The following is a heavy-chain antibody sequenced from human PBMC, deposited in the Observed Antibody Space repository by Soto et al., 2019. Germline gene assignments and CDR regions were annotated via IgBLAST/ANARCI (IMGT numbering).Heavy chain of an antibody. Sequence: KTGGSLRLSCTASGFTFGDCDMSWFRQAPGKGLEWVGFIRSKAYGGTTEYAASVKGRFTISRDDSKSIAYLQMNSLKTEDTAVYYCTRDPWGDSSGYSDYWGQGTLVTVSS. CDR3: TRDPWGDSSGYSDY. D-gene: IGHD3-22*01. CDR2: IRSKAYGGTT. CDR1: GFTFGDCD. V-gene: IGHV3-49*05. J-gene: IGHJ4*02.